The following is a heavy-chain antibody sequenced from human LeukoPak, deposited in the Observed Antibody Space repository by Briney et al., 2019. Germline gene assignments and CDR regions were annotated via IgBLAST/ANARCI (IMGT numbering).Heavy chain of an antibody. Sequence: GGSLSLSCAASGFTFSSHWMNWVRQAPGKGLVWVSRIDDGGRSTDYADSVKGRFTISRDNARNTLDLQMTSLRVEDTAVYYCARVLGVTTGYNAIDVGGQGTMVTVSS. CDR3: ARVLGVTTGYNAIDV. J-gene: IGHJ3*01. CDR1: GFTFSSHW. V-gene: IGHV3-74*01. CDR2: IDDGGRST. D-gene: IGHD3-9*01.